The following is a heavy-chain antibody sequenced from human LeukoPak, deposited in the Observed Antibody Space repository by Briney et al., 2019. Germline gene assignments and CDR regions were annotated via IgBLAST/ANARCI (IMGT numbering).Heavy chain of an antibody. CDR3: ARDEYDSSGSTPDAFDI. CDR1: GYTFTSYG. CDR2: IGAYNGNT. J-gene: IGHJ3*02. D-gene: IGHD3-22*01. Sequence: GASVKVSCKASGYTFTSYGISWVRQAPGQGLEWMGWIGAYNGNTNYAQKLQGRVTMTTDTSTSTAYMELRSLRSDDTAVYFCARDEYDSSGSTPDAFDIWGQGTMVTVSS. V-gene: IGHV1-18*01.